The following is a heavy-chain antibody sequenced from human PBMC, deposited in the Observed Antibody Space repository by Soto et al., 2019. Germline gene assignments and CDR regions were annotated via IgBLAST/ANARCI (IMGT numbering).Heavy chain of an antibody. CDR3: ARDWKGAEGFDP. V-gene: IGHV1-18*01. J-gene: IGHJ5*02. CDR1: GYTFSTYG. CDR2: IGADNGDT. Sequence: QVQLVQSGAEVKKPGASVKVSCKASGYTFSTYGFSWVRQAPGQGLEWMGWIGADNGDTNYAQNXXGXIPMTTDTSTTTSYMELRSLTSDDTAVYFCARDWKGAEGFDPWGQGPLVTVSS. D-gene: IGHD1-1*01.